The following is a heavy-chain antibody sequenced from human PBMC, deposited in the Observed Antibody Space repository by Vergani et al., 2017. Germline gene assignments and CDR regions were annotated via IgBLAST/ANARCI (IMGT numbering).Heavy chain of an antibody. CDR2: VFRNGNV. D-gene: IGHD4-23*01. CDR1: GRSIDSFY. J-gene: IGHJ2*01. Sequence: QLHLQESGPGLVKPSETLSLTCTVSGRSIDSFYWSWIRQSPGKGLEWIGYVFRNGNVNYNPSFNFRVAIDTSNNELSLRVTSVTAADTAVYYCARDFGGEWYFDLWGRGATVTVSS. CDR3: ARDFGGEWYFDL. V-gene: IGHV4-4*08.